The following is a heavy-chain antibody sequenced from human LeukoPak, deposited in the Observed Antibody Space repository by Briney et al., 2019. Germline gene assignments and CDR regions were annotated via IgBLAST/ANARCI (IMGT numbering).Heavy chain of an antibody. D-gene: IGHD6-13*01. V-gene: IGHV1-45*02. Sequence: GSSVKVSCKASGYTFTYRCLHWVRQAPGQALEWMGWITPFNGNTNYAQKFQDRVTITRDRSMSTAYMELSSLRSEDTAMYYCARGGIAAADDDAFDIWGQGTMVTVSS. J-gene: IGHJ3*02. CDR3: ARGGIAAADDDAFDI. CDR1: GYTFTYRC. CDR2: ITPFNGNT.